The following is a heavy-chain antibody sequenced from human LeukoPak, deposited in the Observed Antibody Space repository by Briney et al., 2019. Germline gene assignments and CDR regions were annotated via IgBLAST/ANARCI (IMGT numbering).Heavy chain of an antibody. CDR2: IYSGGST. J-gene: IGHJ4*02. Sequence: GGSLRLSCAASGFTVSSNYMSWVRQAPGKGLEWVSVIYSGGSTYYADSVKGRFTISRDNSKNTLYLRMNSLRAEDTAVYYCARSYGSGSHFDYWGQGTLVTVSS. CDR1: GFTVSSNY. CDR3: ARSYGSGSHFDY. D-gene: IGHD3-10*01. V-gene: IGHV3-66*01.